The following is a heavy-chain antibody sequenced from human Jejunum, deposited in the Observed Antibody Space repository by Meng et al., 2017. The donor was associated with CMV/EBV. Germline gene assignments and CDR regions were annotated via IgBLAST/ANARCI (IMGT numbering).Heavy chain of an antibody. CDR2: IGSGGVST. V-gene: IGHV3-23*01. Sequence: GFTFSSYAMSWVRQAPGKGLEWVSAIGSGGVSTYYADSVKGRFTISRDNSKYTLYLQMNSLRAEDTAVYYCAKGPGVAGVTGGYFDLWGRGTLVTVSS. CDR3: AKGPGVAGVTGGYFDL. J-gene: IGHJ2*01. CDR1: GFTFSSYA. D-gene: IGHD1-26*01.